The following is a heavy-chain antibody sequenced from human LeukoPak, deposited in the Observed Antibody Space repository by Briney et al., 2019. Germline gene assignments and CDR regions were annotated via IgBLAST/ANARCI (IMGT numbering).Heavy chain of an antibody. V-gene: IGHV3-9*01. CDR1: GFSISNYW. CDR3: AKDMGAGWELTYYYGMDV. J-gene: IGHJ6*02. CDR2: ISWNSGSI. D-gene: IGHD1-26*01. Sequence: GGSLRLSCAASGFSISNYWMNWVRQAPGKGLEWVSGISWNSGSIGYADSVKGRFTISRDNAKNSLYLQMNSLRAEDTALYYCAKDMGAGWELTYYYGMDVWGQGTTVTVSS.